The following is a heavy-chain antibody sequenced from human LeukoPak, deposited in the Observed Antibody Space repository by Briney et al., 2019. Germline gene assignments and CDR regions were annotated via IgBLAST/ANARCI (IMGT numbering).Heavy chain of an antibody. V-gene: IGHV3-23*01. Sequence: GGSLRLSCAASGFTFSSYAMSWVRQAPGKGLEWVSAISGSGGSTYYADSVKGRFTISRDNSKNTLYLQMNSLRAEDTAVYYCAKNPSQSSSWYYFDYWGQGTLVTVSS. CDR3: AKNPSQSSSWYYFDY. D-gene: IGHD6-13*01. CDR1: GFTFSSYA. CDR2: ISGSGGST. J-gene: IGHJ4*02.